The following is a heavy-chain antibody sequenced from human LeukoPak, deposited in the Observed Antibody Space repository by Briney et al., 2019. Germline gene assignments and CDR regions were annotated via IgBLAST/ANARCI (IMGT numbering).Heavy chain of an antibody. CDR3: ARGRGYRDYDRPLDY. D-gene: IGHD5-12*01. J-gene: IGHJ4*02. V-gene: IGHV3-53*01. CDR2: ITSGGNT. Sequence: QPGGSLRLSCAASGFTVSSNYMNWVRQAPGKGLEWVSVITSGGNTYYADSVKGRFTTSRDNSKSTLYVQMNSLRAEDTAIYYCARGRGYRDYDRPLDYWGQGTLVTVSS. CDR1: GFTVSSNY.